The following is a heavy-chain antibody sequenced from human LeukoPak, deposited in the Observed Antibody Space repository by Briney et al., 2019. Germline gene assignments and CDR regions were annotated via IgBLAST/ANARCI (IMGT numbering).Heavy chain of an antibody. CDR1: GGSISSGSYY. Sequence: SETLSLTCTVSGGSISSGSYYWSWIRQPAGKGLEWIGRIYTSGSTNYNPSLKSRVTISVDTSKNQFSLKLCSVTAADTAVYYCARVGVPAAIDWFDPWGQGTLVTVSS. V-gene: IGHV4-61*02. CDR3: ARVGVPAAIDWFDP. CDR2: IYTSGST. D-gene: IGHD2-2*01. J-gene: IGHJ5*02.